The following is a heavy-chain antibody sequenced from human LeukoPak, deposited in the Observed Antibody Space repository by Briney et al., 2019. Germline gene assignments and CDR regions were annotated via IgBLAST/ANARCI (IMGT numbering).Heavy chain of an antibody. D-gene: IGHD6-19*01. CDR3: ARETPGEIAVAANGYFGY. CDR2: MNPNSGNT. Sequence: ASVKVSCKASGYTFTSYDINWVRQATGQGLEWMGWMNPNSGNTGYAQKFQGRVTMTRNTSISTAYMELSSLRSEDTAVYYCARETPGEIAVAANGYFGYWGQGTLVTVSS. V-gene: IGHV1-8*01. CDR1: GYTFTSYD. J-gene: IGHJ4*02.